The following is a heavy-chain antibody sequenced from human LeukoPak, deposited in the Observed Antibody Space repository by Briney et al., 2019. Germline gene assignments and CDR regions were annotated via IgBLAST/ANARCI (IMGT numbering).Heavy chain of an antibody. CDR1: GFTFSSYA. D-gene: IGHD5-12*01. CDR3: DKARGGGVYSGYMGKHFDY. CDR2: ISGSGGST. J-gene: IGHJ4*02. Sequence: GGSLRLSCAASGFTFSSYAMSWVRQAPGKGLEWVSAISGSGGSTYYADSVKGRFTISRDNSKNTVYLQMNSLRAEDTAVYYCDKARGGGVYSGYMGKHFDYWGQGTLVTVSS. V-gene: IGHV3-23*01.